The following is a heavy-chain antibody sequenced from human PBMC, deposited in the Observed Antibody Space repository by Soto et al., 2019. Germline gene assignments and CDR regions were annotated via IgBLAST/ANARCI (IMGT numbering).Heavy chain of an antibody. V-gene: IGHV1-69*01. CDR1: GGSFRSYA. CDR2: IIRTFERT. CDR3: ADLSLGYCITTSCPPDY. Sequence: QVHLVQSGAEVKKPGSSVKVSCKVSGGSFRSYAISWVRQAPGQGLEWMGGIIRTFERTTYAQKFQDRVTITADESTSTVSLDLMSLRSDDTAIYYCADLSLGYCITTSCPPDYWGQGTLVTVSS. D-gene: IGHD2-2*03. J-gene: IGHJ4*02.